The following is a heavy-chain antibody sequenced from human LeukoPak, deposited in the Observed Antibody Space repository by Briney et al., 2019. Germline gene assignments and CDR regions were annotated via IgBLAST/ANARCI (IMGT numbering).Heavy chain of an antibody. J-gene: IGHJ4*02. CDR2: ILYDGTNK. CDR3: AKDRGYSGYDSGFDY. V-gene: IGHV3-30*02. CDR1: GFTFSSFD. D-gene: IGHD5-12*01. Sequence: PGGSLRLSCAASGFTFSSFDMHWVRQAPGQGLEWVAFILYDGTNKYYADSVKGRFTISRDNSKNTLYLQMNSLRAEDTAVYYCAKDRGYSGYDSGFDYWGQGTLVTVSS.